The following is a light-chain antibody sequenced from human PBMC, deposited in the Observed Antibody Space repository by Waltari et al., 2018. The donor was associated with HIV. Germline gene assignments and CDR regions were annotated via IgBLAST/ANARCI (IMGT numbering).Light chain of an antibody. V-gene: IGLV2-8*01. J-gene: IGLJ3*02. Sequence: QSALPQPHSASGSPGQSVTISCTGTSRDVGGSKYASWYQQHPGKAPKLMIYEVTQRPSGVPDRFSGSKSANTASLTVSGLQADDEADYYCNSYAGSNNWVFGGGTKLTVL. CDR3: NSYAGSNNWV. CDR2: EVT. CDR1: SRDVGGSKY.